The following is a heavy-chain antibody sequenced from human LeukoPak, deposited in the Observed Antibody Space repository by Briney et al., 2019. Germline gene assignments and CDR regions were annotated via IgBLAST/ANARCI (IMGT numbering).Heavy chain of an antibody. CDR2: IKSKTDGGTT. CDR1: GFTFSNAW. D-gene: IGHD3-3*01. V-gene: IGHV3-15*01. CDR3: TTTYYDFWSGYLGMDV. J-gene: IGHJ6*02. Sequence: GGSLRLSCAASGFTFSNAWMSWVRQAPGKGLEWVGRIKSKTDGGTTDYAAPVKGRFTISRDDSKNTLYLQVNSLKTEDTAVYYCTTTYYDFWSGYLGMDVWGQGTTVTVSS.